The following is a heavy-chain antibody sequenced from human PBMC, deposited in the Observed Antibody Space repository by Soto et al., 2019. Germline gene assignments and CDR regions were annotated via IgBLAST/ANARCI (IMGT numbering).Heavy chain of an antibody. Sequence: QVQLVQSGAEVKKPGASVKVSCKASGYTFTSYYMHWVRQAPGQGLEWMGIINPSGGSTSYAQKFQGRVTMTRDKSTSTVYMELSSLRSEDTAVYYCARDDLSSSWVNNLFDPWGQGTLVTVSS. CDR1: GYTFTSYY. V-gene: IGHV1-46*01. D-gene: IGHD6-13*01. CDR2: INPSGGST. CDR3: ARDDLSSSWVNNLFDP. J-gene: IGHJ5*02.